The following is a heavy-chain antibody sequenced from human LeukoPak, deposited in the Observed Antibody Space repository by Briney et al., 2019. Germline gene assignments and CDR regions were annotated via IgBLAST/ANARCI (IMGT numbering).Heavy chain of an antibody. D-gene: IGHD3-22*01. V-gene: IGHV4-59*01. J-gene: IGHJ4*02. CDR2: ISYSGNT. Sequence: SETLSLTCSVSGGSITSYYWSWIRQPPGKGLAWIGDISYSGNTKYNPTLKSRATISADTSKSQFSLTLTSLTAADTAVYYCAREARGRNGYYYNYWGPGTLVTVSS. CDR3: AREARGRNGYYYNY. CDR1: GGSITSYY.